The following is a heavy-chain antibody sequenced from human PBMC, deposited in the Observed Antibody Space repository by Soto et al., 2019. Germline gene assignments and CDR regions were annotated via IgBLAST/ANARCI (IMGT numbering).Heavy chain of an antibody. D-gene: IGHD6-6*01. CDR3: ARDSLSIAARLYYYYGMDV. J-gene: IGHJ6*02. Sequence: ASVKVSCKASGYSFTNNDVSWVRQATGQGLEWMGWMNPGSGDTGYAQKFQGRVTMTRDISIATAYMELSSLRSDDTAVYYCARDSLSIAARLYYYYGMDVWGQGTTV. V-gene: IGHV1-8*01. CDR1: GYSFTNND. CDR2: MNPGSGDT.